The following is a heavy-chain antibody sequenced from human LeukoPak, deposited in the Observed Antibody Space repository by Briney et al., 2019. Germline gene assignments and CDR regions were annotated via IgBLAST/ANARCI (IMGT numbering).Heavy chain of an antibody. Sequence: RGSLRLSCAASGFTFSNYPMYWVRQAPGKGLEWVATISYDGSNNFYADSVKGRFTISRDNSKNTLYLQMSSLRAEDTALYYCARPRNTIFYYYGMDVRGQGTTVTVSS. V-gene: IGHV3-30-3*01. J-gene: IGHJ6*02. CDR2: ISYDGSNN. D-gene: IGHD3-3*01. CDR3: ARPRNTIFYYYGMDV. CDR1: GFTFSNYP.